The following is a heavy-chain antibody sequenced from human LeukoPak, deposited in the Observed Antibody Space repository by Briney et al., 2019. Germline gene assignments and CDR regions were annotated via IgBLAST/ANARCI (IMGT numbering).Heavy chain of an antibody. D-gene: IGHD6-6*01. J-gene: IGHJ6*03. Sequence: PGGSLRLSCAASGFTFSSYAMHWVRQAPGKGLEWVAVISYDGSNKYYADSVKGRFTISRDNSKNTLYLQMNSLRAEDTAVYYCARGGSSHDYYYYYMDVWGKGTTVTVSS. CDR1: GFTFSSYA. CDR3: ARGGSSHDYYYYYMDV. CDR2: ISYDGSNK. V-gene: IGHV3-30*04.